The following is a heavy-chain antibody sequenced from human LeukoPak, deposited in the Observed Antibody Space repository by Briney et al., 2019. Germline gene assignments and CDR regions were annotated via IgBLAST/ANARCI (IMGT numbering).Heavy chain of an antibody. V-gene: IGHV3-23*01. CDR1: GFNFGSYS. Sequence: GGSLRLSCAASGFNFGSYSMTWVRQAPGKGLEWVSVTSADSATTFYADSVKGRFTISRDNAMQMSSLRAEDTALYYCARKSASGNYPLDYWGQGTLVTVSS. CDR3: ARKSASGNYPLDY. CDR2: TSADSATT. J-gene: IGHJ4*02. D-gene: IGHD3-10*01.